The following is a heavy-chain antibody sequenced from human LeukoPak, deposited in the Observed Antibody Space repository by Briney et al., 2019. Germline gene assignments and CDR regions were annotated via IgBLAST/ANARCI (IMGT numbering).Heavy chain of an antibody. CDR3: ARGGDMVGTTKVPFDY. Sequence: PGGSLRLSCAVSGFAVTSSYMTWVRQTPGKGLEWVSIISSGSSTYYIDSVKGRFTISGDNSKNTLYLQMESLRAEDTAVYYCARGGDMVGTTKVPFDYWGQGTLVTVSS. V-gene: IGHV3-53*01. D-gene: IGHD1-26*01. CDR1: GFAVTSSY. CDR2: ISSGSST. J-gene: IGHJ4*02.